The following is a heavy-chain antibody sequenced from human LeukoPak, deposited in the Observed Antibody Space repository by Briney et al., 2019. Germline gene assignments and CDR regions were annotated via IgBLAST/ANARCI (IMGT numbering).Heavy chain of an antibody. D-gene: IGHD3-3*01. CDR3: TRDSYDERRYYGVDV. CDR2: INRDGSST. Sequence: PGGSLRLSCAASGFTFSSYAMHWFRQAPGKGLVWVSRINRDGSSTDYADSVKGRFTISRDNAKNTLYLQMNSLRVEDTAVYYCTRDSYDERRYYGVDVWGLGTTVTVSS. J-gene: IGHJ6*01. V-gene: IGHV3-74*01. CDR1: GFTFSSYA.